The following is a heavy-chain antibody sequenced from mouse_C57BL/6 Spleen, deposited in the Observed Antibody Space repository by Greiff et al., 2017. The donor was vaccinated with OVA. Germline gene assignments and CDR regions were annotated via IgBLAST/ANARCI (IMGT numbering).Heavy chain of an antibody. Sequence: EVQLQQSGPVLVKPGASVKMSCKASGYTFNDYYMNWVKQSHGKSLEWIGVINPYNGGTSYNQKFKGKATLTVDKSSSTAYMELNSLTSEDSAVYYCARSVITTVEDFDYWGQGTTLTVSS. CDR2: INPYNGGT. D-gene: IGHD1-1*01. CDR3: ARSVITTVEDFDY. V-gene: IGHV1-19*01. J-gene: IGHJ2*01. CDR1: GYTFNDYY.